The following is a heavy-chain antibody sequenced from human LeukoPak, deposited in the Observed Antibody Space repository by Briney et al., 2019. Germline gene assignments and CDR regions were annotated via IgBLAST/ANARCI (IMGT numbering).Heavy chain of an antibody. Sequence: PGGSLRLSCAASGFTFSSYWMSWVRQAPGKGLEWVANINQDGSEKYYADSVKGRFTISRDNAKNPLYMQMNSLRDEDTALYYCARDLTSPSYPRFDYWGQGTLVTVSS. CDR2: INQDGSEK. D-gene: IGHD1-26*01. CDR1: GFTFSSYW. CDR3: ARDLTSPSYPRFDY. V-gene: IGHV3-7*01. J-gene: IGHJ4*02.